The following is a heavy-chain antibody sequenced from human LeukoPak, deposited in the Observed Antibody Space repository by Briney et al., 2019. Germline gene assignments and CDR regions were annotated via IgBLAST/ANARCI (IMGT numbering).Heavy chain of an antibody. D-gene: IGHD3-22*01. CDR2: ISGSGGST. V-gene: IGHV3-23*01. CDR1: GFTVSSNY. J-gene: IGHJ4*02. CDR3: AKGDYYDSSGYYSP. Sequence: AGGSLRLSCAASGFTVSSNYMSWVRQAPGKGLEWVSAISGSGGSTYYADSVKGRFTISRDNSKNTLYLQMNSLRAEDTAVYYCAKGDYYDSSGYYSPWGQGTLVTVSS.